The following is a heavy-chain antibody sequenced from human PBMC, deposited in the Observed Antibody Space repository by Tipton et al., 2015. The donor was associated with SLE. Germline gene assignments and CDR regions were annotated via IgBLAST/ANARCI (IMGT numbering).Heavy chain of an antibody. D-gene: IGHD5-24*01. CDR2: IYDGGST. CDR1: GGSVTHYY. Sequence: TLSLTCSVSGGSVTHYYWSWIRQPPGKGLEYIGYIYDGGSTNYNPSLKSRVTISADTSKNQFPLRLTSLTAADTAVYYCAKDYNHANAEYNWGQGTLVIVSS. J-gene: IGHJ4*02. V-gene: IGHV4-59*02. CDR3: AKDYNHANAEYN.